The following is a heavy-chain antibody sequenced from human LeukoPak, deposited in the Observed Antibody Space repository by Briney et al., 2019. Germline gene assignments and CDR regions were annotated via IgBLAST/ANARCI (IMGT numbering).Heavy chain of an antibody. V-gene: IGHV1-18*01. Sequence: ASVKVSCKASGYTFTSYGISWVRQAPGQGLEWMGWISAYNGNTNYAQKLQGRVTMTTDTSTSTAYMELRSLRSDDTAVYYCARESAYYYDSSGYYSLAFDIWGKGTMVTVSS. CDR3: ARESAYYYDSSGYYSLAFDI. D-gene: IGHD3-22*01. CDR2: ISAYNGNT. J-gene: IGHJ3*02. CDR1: GYTFTSYG.